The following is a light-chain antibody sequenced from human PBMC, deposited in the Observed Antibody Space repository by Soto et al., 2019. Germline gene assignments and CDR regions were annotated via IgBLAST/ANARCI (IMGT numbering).Light chain of an antibody. CDR2: MVS. Sequence: QAALTQPASVSGSPGQSITISCPGTSSDVGNYNYVSWYQQYPGRVPKLLIYMVSNRASGVSNRFSGSKSGNTASLTISGLQAEDEADYFCTSPTPGSLYVFGTGTKVTVL. CDR1: SSDVGNYNY. CDR3: TSPTPGSLYV. J-gene: IGLJ1*01. V-gene: IGLV2-14*01.